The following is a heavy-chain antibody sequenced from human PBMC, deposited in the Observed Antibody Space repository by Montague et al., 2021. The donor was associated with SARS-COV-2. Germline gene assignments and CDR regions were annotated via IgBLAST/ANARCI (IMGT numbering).Heavy chain of an antibody. CDR1: GGSISGDNYY. CDR3: ARNRGWGSRGAGYIDL. Sequence: TLSLTCTVSGGSISGDNYYWTWIRQHPGKGLEWIAYIYYTGSTYYNPSLQSRLRTSLDTSKNQFSLTLTSVTAADTAIYYCARNRGWGSRGAGYIDLRGRGTRGTVSS. V-gene: IGHV4-31*03. D-gene: IGHD7-27*01. J-gene: IGHJ2*01. CDR2: IYYTGST.